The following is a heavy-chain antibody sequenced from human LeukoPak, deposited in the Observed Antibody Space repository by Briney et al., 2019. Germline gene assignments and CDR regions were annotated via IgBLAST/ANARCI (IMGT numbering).Heavy chain of an antibody. Sequence: GGSLRLSCAASGFTFSSYAMHWVRQAPGKGLEWVAVISFDGSNTYYADSVKGRFTISRDNSKNTLWLQMNSLRTEDTAVYYCARDLYYDSSGFGYWGQGTLVTVSS. V-gene: IGHV3-30-3*01. D-gene: IGHD3-22*01. CDR3: ARDLYYDSSGFGY. CDR2: ISFDGSNT. CDR1: GFTFSSYA. J-gene: IGHJ4*02.